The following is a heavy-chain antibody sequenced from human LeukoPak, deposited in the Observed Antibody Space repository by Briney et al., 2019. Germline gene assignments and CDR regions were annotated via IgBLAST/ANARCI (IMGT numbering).Heavy chain of an antibody. J-gene: IGHJ4*02. CDR1: GYTFTGYY. CDR2: INPNSGGT. V-gene: IGHV1-2*02. Sequence: ASVKVSCKASGYTFTGYYMHWVRQAPGQGLEWMGWINPNSGGTNYAQKFQGRVTMTRDTSISTAYMELSRLRSDDTAVYYCARDTPDTAMVRDYWGQGTLVTVSS. D-gene: IGHD5-18*01. CDR3: ARDTPDTAMVRDY.